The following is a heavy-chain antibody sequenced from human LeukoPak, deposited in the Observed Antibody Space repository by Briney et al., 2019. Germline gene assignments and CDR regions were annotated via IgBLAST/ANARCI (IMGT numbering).Heavy chain of an antibody. CDR1: GFTFSSYS. CDR3: AIRKSYGSGLIDY. V-gene: IGHV3-21*01. J-gene: IGHJ4*02. Sequence: PGGSLRLSCAASGFTFSSYSMNWVRQAPGKGLEWVSSISSSSSYIYYADSVKGRFTISRDNAQNSLYLQMDSLRAEDTAVYFCAIRKSYGSGLIDYWGQGTLVTVSS. D-gene: IGHD3-10*01. CDR2: ISSSSSYI.